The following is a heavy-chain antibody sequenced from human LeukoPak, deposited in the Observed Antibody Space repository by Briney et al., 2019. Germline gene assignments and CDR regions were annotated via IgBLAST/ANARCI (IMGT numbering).Heavy chain of an antibody. D-gene: IGHD1-26*01. V-gene: IGHV1-8*03. J-gene: IGHJ6*03. CDR3: ARIPSGGYQYYYYYMDV. Sequence: ASVKVSCKASGYTFTSYDINWVRQATGQGLEWMGWMNPNSGNTGYAQKFQGRVTITRNTSISTAYMELSSLRSEDTAVYYCARIPSGGYQYYYYYMDVWGKGTTVTVSS. CDR2: MNPNSGNT. CDR1: GYTFTSYD.